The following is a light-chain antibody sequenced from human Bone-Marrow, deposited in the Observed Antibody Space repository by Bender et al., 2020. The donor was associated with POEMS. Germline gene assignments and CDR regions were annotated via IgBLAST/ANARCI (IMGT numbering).Light chain of an antibody. J-gene: IGLJ2*01. CDR1: KLGNKF. CDR3: QAWDSTTVV. V-gene: IGLV3-1*01. CDR2: QNN. Sequence: ELTQPPSVTVSPGQTATISCSGDKLGNKFVCWYQQRPGQSPVLVIFQNNKRPSGIPERISGSISGNTATLIISGAQALDESDYYCQAWDSTTVVFGGGTKLTVL.